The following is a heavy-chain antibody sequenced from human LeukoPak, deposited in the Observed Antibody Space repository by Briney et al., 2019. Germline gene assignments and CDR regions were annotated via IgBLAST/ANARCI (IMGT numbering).Heavy chain of an antibody. Sequence: GGSLRLSCAASGFTFSSYDMHWVRQVTGRGLEWVSSIGTAGDTYYPGSVKGRFTISRENAKNSLHLQMNSLRAGDTAVYYCARIAAALDAFDIWGQGTMVTVSS. CDR3: ARIAAALDAFDI. CDR1: GFTFSSYD. J-gene: IGHJ3*02. CDR2: IGTAGDT. V-gene: IGHV3-13*01. D-gene: IGHD6-13*01.